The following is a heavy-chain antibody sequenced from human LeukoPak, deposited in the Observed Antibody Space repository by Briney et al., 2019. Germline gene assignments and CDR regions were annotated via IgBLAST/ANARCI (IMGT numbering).Heavy chain of an antibody. V-gene: IGHV1-2*02. CDR1: GYTCTGSY. CDR3: ARGSDGVVVVVAAMSWFDP. J-gene: IGHJ5*02. CDR2: INANSGGT. D-gene: IGHD2-15*01. Sequence: ASVKVSCTASGYTCTGSYMHWVRQAPGQGLEWMGWINANSGGTNYAQKFQGRVTMTRDTSISTAYMELSRLRPDATAVYYCARGSDGVVVVVAAMSWFDPWGQGTLVTVSS.